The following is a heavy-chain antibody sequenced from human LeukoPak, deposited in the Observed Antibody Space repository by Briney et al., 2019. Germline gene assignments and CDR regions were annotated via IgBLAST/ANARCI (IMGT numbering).Heavy chain of an antibody. CDR3: ARGAFTPVITLGPFYFES. D-gene: IGHD2-21*01. J-gene: IGHJ4*02. CDR1: GGTFSDCG. CDR2: IIPLFGTT. Sequence: SVKVPCKMFGGTFSDCGITWLRQAPGQGLEWVGRIIPLFGTTKSAQRFQDRATLTADKSTNTAYMELTSLRSDDTAVYYCARGAFTPVITLGPFYFESWGQGTLITVSS. V-gene: IGHV1-69*06.